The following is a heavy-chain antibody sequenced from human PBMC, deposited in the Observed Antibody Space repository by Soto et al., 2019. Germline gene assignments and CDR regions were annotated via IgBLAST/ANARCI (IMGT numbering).Heavy chain of an antibody. Sequence: ASVKVSCKASGYTFTAYGIHWVRQTPGQRLEWMGWINTGNGHTKYSQKFQGRVTITRDTSARTAYMELNSLRSEDTAVYYCASRGYDFWSGLDPWGQGTLVTVSS. V-gene: IGHV1-3*04. D-gene: IGHD3-3*01. CDR1: GYTFTAYG. CDR2: INTGNGHT. CDR3: ASRGYDFWSGLDP. J-gene: IGHJ5*02.